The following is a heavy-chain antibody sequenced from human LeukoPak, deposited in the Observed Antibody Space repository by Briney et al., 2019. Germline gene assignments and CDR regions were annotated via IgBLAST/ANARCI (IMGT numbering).Heavy chain of an antibody. J-gene: IGHJ4*02. CDR3: VRLRGYSYNFDY. D-gene: IGHD5-18*01. Sequence: ASVKVSCQASGYTFPSYAMHWVRQAPGQRLEWMGWINAGNANTKYSQKFQGRVTITRDTSASTAYMELSSLRSEDTAIYYCVRLRGYSYNFDYWGQGTLVTVSS. CDR2: INAGNANT. CDR1: GYTFPSYA. V-gene: IGHV1-3*01.